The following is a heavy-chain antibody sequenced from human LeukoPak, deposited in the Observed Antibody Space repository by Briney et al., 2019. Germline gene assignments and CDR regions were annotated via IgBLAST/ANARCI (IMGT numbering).Heavy chain of an antibody. Sequence: PSETLTLTCTVAGGSISSYYWSWIRQPAGKGLEWIGRIYTSGSTNYNPSLKSRVTMSVDTSKNQFSLKLSSVTAADTAVYYCARDKKGNYKTNWFDPWGQGTLVTVSS. CDR2: IYTSGST. V-gene: IGHV4-4*07. CDR3: ARDKKGNYKTNWFDP. CDR1: GGSISSYY. J-gene: IGHJ5*02. D-gene: IGHD1-7*01.